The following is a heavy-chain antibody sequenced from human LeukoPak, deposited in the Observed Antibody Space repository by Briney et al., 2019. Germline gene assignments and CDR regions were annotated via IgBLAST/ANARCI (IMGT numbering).Heavy chain of an antibody. CDR1: GYSISSGYY. CDR3: ARRAGAYSHPYDY. D-gene: IGHD4/OR15-4a*01. Sequence: SETLSLTCTVSGYSISSGYYWGWIRQPPGKGLEWIGEINHSGSTNYNPSLKSRATISVATSKNQFSLKLSFVTAEDTAVYYCARRAGAYSHPYDYWGQGTLVTVSS. J-gene: IGHJ4*02. V-gene: IGHV4-38-2*02. CDR2: INHSGST.